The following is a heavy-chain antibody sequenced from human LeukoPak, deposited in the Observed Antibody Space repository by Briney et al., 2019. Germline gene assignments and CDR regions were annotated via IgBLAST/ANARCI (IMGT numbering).Heavy chain of an antibody. Sequence: SETLSLTCTVSGGSISSGSYYWSWIRQPAGKGLEWIGRIYTSGSTNYNPSLKSRVTMSVDTSKNQFSLKLSSVTAADTAVYYCARDSLSYGYIEGVSAFDIWGQGTMVTVSS. CDR3: ARDSLSYGYIEGVSAFDI. CDR1: GGSISSGSYY. D-gene: IGHD5-18*01. V-gene: IGHV4-61*02. J-gene: IGHJ3*02. CDR2: IYTSGST.